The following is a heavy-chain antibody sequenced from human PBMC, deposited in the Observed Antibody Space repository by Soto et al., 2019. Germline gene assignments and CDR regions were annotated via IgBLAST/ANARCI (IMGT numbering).Heavy chain of an antibody. J-gene: IGHJ4*02. V-gene: IGHV3-11*06. Sequence: GGSLRFSCAASGFTFSDYYMSWIRQAPGKGLEWVSYISSSSSYTNYADSVKGRFTISRDNAKNSLYLQMNSLRAEDTAVYYCARTYNWNYPQEGFDYWGQGTLVTV. CDR1: GFTFSDYY. CDR2: ISSSSSYT. D-gene: IGHD1-7*01. CDR3: ARTYNWNYPQEGFDY.